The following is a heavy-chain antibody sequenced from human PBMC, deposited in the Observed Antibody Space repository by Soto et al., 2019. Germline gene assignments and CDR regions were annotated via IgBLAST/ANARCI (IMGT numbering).Heavy chain of an antibody. CDR3: ARRLQLRQSGFDY. V-gene: IGHV4-39*01. D-gene: IGHD1-26*01. J-gene: IGHJ4*02. CDR2: IYYSGST. CDR1: GGTIRSSSYY. Sequence: SETLSLTCTVSGGTIRSSSYYWGWIRQPPGKGLEWIGSIYYSGSTYYNPSLKSRVTISVDTSKNQFSLKLSSVTAADTAVYYCARRLQLRQSGFDYWGQGTLVTVSS.